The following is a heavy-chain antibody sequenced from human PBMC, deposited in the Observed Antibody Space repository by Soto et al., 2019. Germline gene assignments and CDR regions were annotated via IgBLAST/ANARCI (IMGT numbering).Heavy chain of an antibody. V-gene: IGHV4-59*01. CDR1: GGSISVYY. D-gene: IGHD2-21*01. CDR2: IYDSGSP. CDR3: ARGVGSIPPRY. Sequence: PSETLSLTCTISGGSISVYYWSWIRQPPGQALEWIGYIYDSGSPYYNPSLRSRVIISADTSKNQISLKLTSATAADTAVYYCARGVGSIPPRYWGRGTLVTVSS. J-gene: IGHJ4*02.